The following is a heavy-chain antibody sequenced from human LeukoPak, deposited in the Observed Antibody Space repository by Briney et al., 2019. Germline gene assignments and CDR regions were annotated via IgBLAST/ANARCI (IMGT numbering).Heavy chain of an antibody. V-gene: IGHV3-23*01. J-gene: IGHJ4*02. Sequence: PGGSLRLSCAASGFTFSSYAMSWVRQAPGKGLEWVSAISGSGGSTYYADSVKGRFTISRDNSRNTLYLQMNSLRADDTAVYYCAKGSRDGSGSRWGGQGALVTVSS. CDR2: ISGSGGST. CDR1: GFTFSSYA. D-gene: IGHD3-10*01. CDR3: AKGSRDGSGSRW.